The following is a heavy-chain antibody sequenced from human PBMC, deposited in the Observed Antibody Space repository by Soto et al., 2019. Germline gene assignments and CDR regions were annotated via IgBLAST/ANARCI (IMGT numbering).Heavy chain of an antibody. D-gene: IGHD3-3*01. V-gene: IGHV4-4*02. CDR2: IHHSGGT. Sequence: QVQLQESGPGLVKPSGTLSLTCAVSGDSISSHDWWSWVRQPPNKGLEWIAEIHHSGGTNYNPSLMSRATISVDNSKNQFSLKLISATAADTAVHYCVRNGYYSLDYWGQGTLVSVSS. CDR1: GDSISSHDW. CDR3: VRNGYYSLDY. J-gene: IGHJ4*02.